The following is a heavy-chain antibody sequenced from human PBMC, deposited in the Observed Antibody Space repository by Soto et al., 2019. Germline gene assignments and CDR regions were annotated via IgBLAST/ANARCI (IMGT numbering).Heavy chain of an antibody. CDR1: GDSVSSNSAA. J-gene: IGHJ6*02. D-gene: IGHD6-19*01. Sequence: QVQLQQSGPGLVKPSQTLSLTCAISGDSVSSNSAAWNWIRQSPSRGLEWLGRTYYRSKWYNDYAVSVKSRITINPDTSKNQFSLQLNSVTPEDTAVYYCARVLHMRAVAGIYYYYYGMDVWGQGTTVTVSS. CDR3: ARVLHMRAVAGIYYYYYGMDV. CDR2: TYYRSKWYN. V-gene: IGHV6-1*01.